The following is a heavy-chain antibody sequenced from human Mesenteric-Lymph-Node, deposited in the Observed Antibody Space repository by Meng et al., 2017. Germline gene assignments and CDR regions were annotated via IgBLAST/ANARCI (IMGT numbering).Heavy chain of an antibody. V-gene: IGHV3-23*01. CDR3: AEDRGSRAAAGTSISDY. D-gene: IGHD6-13*01. J-gene: IGHJ4*02. CDR2: ISGSGGST. Sequence: GESLKISCAASGFTFSSYAMSWVRQAPGKGLEWVSAISGSGGSTYYADSVKGGFTISRDNSKNTLYLQMNSLRAEDTAVYYCAEDRGSRAAAGTSISDYWGQGTLVTVSS. CDR1: GFTFSSYA.